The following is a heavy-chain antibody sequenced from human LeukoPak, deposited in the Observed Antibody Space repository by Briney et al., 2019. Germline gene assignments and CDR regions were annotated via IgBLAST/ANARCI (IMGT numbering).Heavy chain of an antibody. CDR3: ARDLGYYDSSGYVDY. CDR1: GHSISSGYY. Sequence: SETLSRTCTVSGHSISSGYYWGWIRQPPGKGLEWIGSIYHSGSTYYNPSLKSRVTISVDTSKNQFSLKLSSVTAADTAVYYCARDLGYYDSSGYVDYWGQGTLVTVSS. J-gene: IGHJ4*02. V-gene: IGHV4-38-2*02. D-gene: IGHD3-22*01. CDR2: IYHSGST.